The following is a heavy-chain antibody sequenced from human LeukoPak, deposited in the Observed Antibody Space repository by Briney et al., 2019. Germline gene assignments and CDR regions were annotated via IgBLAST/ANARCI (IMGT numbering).Heavy chain of an antibody. CDR2: IWYDGSNK. V-gene: IGHV3-30*02. CDR1: GFTFTNYG. CDR3: AKAIAVAHGDY. J-gene: IGHJ4*02. Sequence: PGGSLRLSCAASGFTFTNYGMHWVRQAPGKGLEWVAVIWYDGSNKYYADSVKGRFTISRDNSKNTLYLQMNSLRADDTAVYYCAKAIAVAHGDYWGQGTLVTVSS. D-gene: IGHD6-19*01.